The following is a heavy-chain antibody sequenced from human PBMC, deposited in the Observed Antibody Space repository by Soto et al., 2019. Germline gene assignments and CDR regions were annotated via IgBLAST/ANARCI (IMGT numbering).Heavy chain of an antibody. V-gene: IGHV1-46*01. CDR3: ARGLAACDY. Sequence: QVQLVQSGAEVKNPGASVKVSCKASGYTFTNYYIHWVRQAPGQGLEWMAIINPSGGSTNYAQKFQGRVTLARDTFTNTVYMELSSLRSEDTAIYYCARGLAACDYWGQGTLVTVSS. J-gene: IGHJ4*02. D-gene: IGHD6-13*01. CDR1: GYTFTNYY. CDR2: INPSGGST.